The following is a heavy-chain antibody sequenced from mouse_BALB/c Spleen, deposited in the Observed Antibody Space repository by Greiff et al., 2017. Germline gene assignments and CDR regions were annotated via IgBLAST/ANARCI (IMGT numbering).Heavy chain of an antibody. CDR1: GYSITSDYA. J-gene: IGHJ4*01. V-gene: IGHV3-2*02. CDR2: ISYSGST. CDR3: ARRNGYEDNYAMDY. D-gene: IGHD2-2*01. Sequence: EVQRVESGPGLVKPSQSLSLTCTVTGYSITSDYAWNWIRQFPGNKLEWMGYISYSGSTSYNPSLKSRISITRDTSKNQFFLQLNSVTTEDTATYYCARRNGYEDNYAMDYWGQGTSVTVSS.